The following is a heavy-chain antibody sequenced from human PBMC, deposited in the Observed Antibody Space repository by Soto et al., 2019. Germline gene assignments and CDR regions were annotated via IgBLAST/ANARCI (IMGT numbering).Heavy chain of an antibody. Sequence: ASVKVSCKASGYTFTSYGISWVRQAPGQGLEWMGWISAYNGNTKYAQKFQGRVTITRDTSASTAYMELSSLRSEDTAVYYCASRLSYDILTGYPYWGQGTLVTVSS. V-gene: IGHV1-18*01. D-gene: IGHD3-9*01. J-gene: IGHJ4*02. CDR3: ASRLSYDILTGYPY. CDR2: ISAYNGNT. CDR1: GYTFTSYG.